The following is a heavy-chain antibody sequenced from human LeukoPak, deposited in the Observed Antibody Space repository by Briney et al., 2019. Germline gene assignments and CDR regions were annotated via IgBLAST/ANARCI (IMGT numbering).Heavy chain of an antibody. Sequence: GGSLRLSCAASGFTFSSYAMSWFRQAPGKGLEWVSTIGSSGVDTYYADSVKGRFTISKDSSKTTLQMNSLRAEDTALYYCVKHSGGVYGSIDYWGQGTLVTVSS. CDR2: IGSSGVDT. D-gene: IGHD1-1*01. CDR1: GFTFSSYA. J-gene: IGHJ4*02. V-gene: IGHV3-23*01. CDR3: VKHSGGVYGSIDY.